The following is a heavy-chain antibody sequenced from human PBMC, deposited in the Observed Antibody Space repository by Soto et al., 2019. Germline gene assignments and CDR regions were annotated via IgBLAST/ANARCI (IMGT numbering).Heavy chain of an antibody. CDR3: ARERSSGGRYFDY. V-gene: IGHV3-30-3*01. CDR2: ISYDGSNK. CDR1: GFTFSSYA. D-gene: IGHD6-19*01. J-gene: IGHJ4*02. Sequence: GGSLRLSCAASGFTFSSYAMHWVRQAPGKGLEWVAVISYDGSNKYYADSVKGRFTISRDNSKNTLYLQMNSLRAEDTAVYYCARERSSGGRYFDYWGQGTLVTVSS.